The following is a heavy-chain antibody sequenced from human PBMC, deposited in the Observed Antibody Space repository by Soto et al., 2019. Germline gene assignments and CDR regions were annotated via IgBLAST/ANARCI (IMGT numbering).Heavy chain of an antibody. V-gene: IGHV1-69*12. J-gene: IGHJ6*02. D-gene: IGHD5-18*01. CDR3: AWDVEGGYNYGSYSYYGMDV. CDR1: GGIFSSYA. Sequence: QVQLVQSGAEVKKPGSSVKVSCKASGGIFSSYAINWVRQAPGQGLEWVGGIIPIIGTPHYAQKFQGRVTIIANESTRTAYMEMSRLRSEDTAVYFCAWDVEGGYNYGSYSYYGMDVWGQGTTVTVSS. CDR2: IIPIIGTP.